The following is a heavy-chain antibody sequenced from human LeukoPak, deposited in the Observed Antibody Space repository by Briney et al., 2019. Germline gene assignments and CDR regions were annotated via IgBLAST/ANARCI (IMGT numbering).Heavy chain of an antibody. D-gene: IGHD4-17*01. CDR1: GYTFTNYY. J-gene: IGHJ5*02. V-gene: IGHV1-46*01. CDR2: INPSSGST. Sequence: GASVKVSCKASGYTFTNYYVHWVRQAPGQGLEWMGVINPSSGSTNYAQRFQGRVTMTRDTSTSTVYMELSSLRSEDTAVYYCARDSTVTTFRGCVDPWGQGTLVTVSS. CDR3: ARDSTVTTFRGCVDP.